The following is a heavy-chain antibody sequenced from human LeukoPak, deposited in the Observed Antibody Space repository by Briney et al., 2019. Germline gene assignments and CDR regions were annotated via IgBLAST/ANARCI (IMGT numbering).Heavy chain of an antibody. J-gene: IGHJ3*02. CDR3: ARGVYYDVWSGYYSGAFDI. Sequence: SGTLSLTCGVSGGSITSTNYWTWVRQPPGKGLEWIGYIYYSGSTNYNPSLKSRVAMSVDTSKNQFSLKLSSVTAADTAVYYCARGVYYDVWSGYYSGAFDIWGQGTMVTVSS. CDR2: IYYSGST. V-gene: IGHV4-4*02. D-gene: IGHD3-3*01. CDR1: GGSITSTNY.